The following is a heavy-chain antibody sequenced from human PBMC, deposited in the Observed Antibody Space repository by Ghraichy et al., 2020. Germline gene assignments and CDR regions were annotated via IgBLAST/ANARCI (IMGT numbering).Heavy chain of an antibody. D-gene: IGHD3-22*01. V-gene: IGHV3-53*01. CDR3: ARAKPYYYDSSGYADY. Sequence: LSLTCAASGFTVSSNYMSWVRQAPGQGLEWVSVIYSGGSTYYADSVKGRFTISRDNSKNTLYLQMNSLRAEDTAVYYCARAKPYYYDSSGYADYWGQGTLVTVSS. J-gene: IGHJ4*02. CDR1: GFTVSSNY. CDR2: IYSGGST.